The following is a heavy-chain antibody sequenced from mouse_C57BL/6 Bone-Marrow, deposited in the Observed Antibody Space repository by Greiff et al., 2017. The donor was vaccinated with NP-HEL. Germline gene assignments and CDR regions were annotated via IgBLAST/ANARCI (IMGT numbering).Heavy chain of an antibody. CDR1: GYTFTSYG. CDR3: ARDYYGSSYYY. Sequence: VKLMESGAELARPGASVKLSCKASGYTFTSYGISWVKQRTGQGLEWIGEIYPRSGNTYYNEKFKGKATLTADKSSSTAYMELRSLTSEDSAVYFCARDYYGSSYYYWGQGTTLTVSS. D-gene: IGHD1-1*01. CDR2: IYPRSGNT. V-gene: IGHV1-81*01. J-gene: IGHJ2*01.